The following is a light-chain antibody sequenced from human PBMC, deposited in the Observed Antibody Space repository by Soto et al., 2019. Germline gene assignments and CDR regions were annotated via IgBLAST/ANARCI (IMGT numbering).Light chain of an antibody. CDR1: LSINTN. Sequence: DIQLTQSPSSLSASVGDRVAIPCRASLSINTNLNWYQHKPGKAPKLLIYAASSLQSGVPSRFSGSGSGTDFTLTIINLQPEDFATYYCQQSYSTITFGQGTRLEI. J-gene: IGKJ5*01. CDR3: QQSYSTIT. CDR2: AAS. V-gene: IGKV1-39*01.